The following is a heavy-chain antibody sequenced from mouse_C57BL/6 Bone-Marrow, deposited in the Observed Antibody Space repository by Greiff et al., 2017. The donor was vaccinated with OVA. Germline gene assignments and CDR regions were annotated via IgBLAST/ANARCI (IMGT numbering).Heavy chain of an antibody. CDR1: GFSLTSYG. Sequence: VQVVESGPGLVQPSQSLSITCTVSGFSLTSYGVHWVRQSPGKGLEWLGVIWSGGSTDYNAAFISRLSSSKDNSESQVFFKMNSLQADDTAIYYVARRRGGSSYWYFDVWGTGTTVTVSS. J-gene: IGHJ1*03. D-gene: IGHD1-1*01. V-gene: IGHV2-2*01. CDR2: IWSGGST. CDR3: ARRRGGSSYWYFDV.